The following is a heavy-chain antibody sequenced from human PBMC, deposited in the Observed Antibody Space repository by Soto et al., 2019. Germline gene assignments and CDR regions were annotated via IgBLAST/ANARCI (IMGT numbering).Heavy chain of an antibody. J-gene: IGHJ4*02. V-gene: IGHV3-33*01. CDR3: ARSRYYYDSSGYSLLFDY. CDR2: IWYDGSNK. CDR1: GFTFSSYG. D-gene: IGHD3-22*01. Sequence: GGSLRLSCAASGFTFSSYGMHWVRQAPGKGLEWVAVIWYDGSNKYYADSVKGRFTISRDNSKNTLYLQMNSLRAEDTAVYYCARSRYYYDSSGYSLLFDYWGQGTLVTVSS.